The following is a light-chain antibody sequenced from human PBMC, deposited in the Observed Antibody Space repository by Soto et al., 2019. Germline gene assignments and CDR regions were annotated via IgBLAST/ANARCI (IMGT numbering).Light chain of an antibody. V-gene: IGKV1-5*03. CDR2: KAS. Sequence: DIPMTQSPSPLSASFGDTVTITCRASQTVNTWLAWYQQKPGQAPKLLIYKASTLQSGVPSRFSGRGSGTEFTLTINSLQPDDFATYYCQQYNHWYSFGQGTKLEIK. J-gene: IGKJ2*03. CDR1: QTVNTW. CDR3: QQYNHWYS.